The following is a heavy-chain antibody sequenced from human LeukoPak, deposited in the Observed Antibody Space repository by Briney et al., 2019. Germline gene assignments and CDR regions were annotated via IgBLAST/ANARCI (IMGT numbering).Heavy chain of an antibody. J-gene: IGHJ4*02. CDR2: IYYSGST. CDR1: ACSISSYY. CDR3: ANGNSPDRFDY. Sequence: ASETLSLTCTVSACSISSYYWSWIRHPPGQGLEWIGYIYYSGSTNYNPSLKSRVTISVDTSKNQFSLKLSSVTAADTAVYYCANGNSPDRFDYWGQGTLVTVSS. D-gene: IGHD4-23*01. V-gene: IGHV4-59*01.